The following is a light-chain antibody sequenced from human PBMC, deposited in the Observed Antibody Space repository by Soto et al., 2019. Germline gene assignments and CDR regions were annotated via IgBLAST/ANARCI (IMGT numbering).Light chain of an antibody. V-gene: IGKV1-39*01. CDR3: QQSYNTPYA. CDR1: QSISTY. J-gene: IGKJ2*01. Sequence: DIQMTQSTSSLSASVGDRVTITCRASQSISTYLNWYQQKPGRAPKLLIYSTSSLQSGVPSRFSGSGSGTDFTLTISSLQPEDFATYFCQQSYNTPYAFGQGTKLLIK. CDR2: STS.